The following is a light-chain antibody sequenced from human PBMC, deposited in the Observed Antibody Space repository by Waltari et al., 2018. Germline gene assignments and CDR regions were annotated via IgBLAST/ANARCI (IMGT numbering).Light chain of an antibody. CDR2: DFS. Sequence: QSALTQPASVSGSPGQSITISCTGTSSDVGGYNYVSWYQQHPGKAPKLMLYDFSKRPSGVSNRFSGSKSGNTASLTISGLQAEDEADYYCCSYAGSVWVFGGGTKLTVL. CDR3: CSYAGSVWV. J-gene: IGLJ3*02. CDR1: SSDVGGYNY. V-gene: IGLV2-23*02.